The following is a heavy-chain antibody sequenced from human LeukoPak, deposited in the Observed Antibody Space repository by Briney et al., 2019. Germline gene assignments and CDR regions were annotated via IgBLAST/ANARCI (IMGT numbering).Heavy chain of an antibody. V-gene: IGHV4-39*07. CDR3: ARVKDYYGMDV. Sequence: TSKTLSLTCTVSGGSISSSSYSWGWIRQPPGKGLEWIGEINHSGSTNYNPSLKSRVTISVDTSKNQFSLKLSSVTAADTAVYYCARVKDYYGMDVWGQGTTVTVSS. J-gene: IGHJ6*02. CDR1: GGSISSSSYS. CDR2: INHSGST.